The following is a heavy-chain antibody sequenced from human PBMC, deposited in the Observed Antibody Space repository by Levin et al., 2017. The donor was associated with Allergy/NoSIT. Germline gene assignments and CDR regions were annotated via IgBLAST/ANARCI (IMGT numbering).Heavy chain of an antibody. J-gene: IGHJ4*02. CDR2: ISYTGGNQ. CDR3: AKDRGVGDPLLNSFDY. V-gene: IGHV3-30*18. D-gene: IGHD3-16*01. Sequence: GGSLRLSCAASGLTFSSHGMHWVRQAPGKGPEWVAAISYTGGNQYYVDSVKGRFTISRDNSKNTLYLQMNSLRPEDTAVYYCAKDRGVGDPLLNSFDYWGQGTLVTVSS. CDR1: GLTFSSHG.